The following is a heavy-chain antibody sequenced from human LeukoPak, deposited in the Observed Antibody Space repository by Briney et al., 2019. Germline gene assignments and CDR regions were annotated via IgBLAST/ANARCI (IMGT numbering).Heavy chain of an antibody. J-gene: IGHJ5*02. CDR1: GGSISSGSYY. Sequence: KPSETLSLTCTVSGGSISSGSYYWSWIRQPAGKGLEWIGRIYTSGSTNYNPSLKSRVTISVDTSKNQFSLKLTSVTAADTAVYYCAGAMYNWNWKWFDPWGQGTLVTVSS. D-gene: IGHD1-1*01. V-gene: IGHV4-61*02. CDR3: AGAMYNWNWKWFDP. CDR2: IYTSGST.